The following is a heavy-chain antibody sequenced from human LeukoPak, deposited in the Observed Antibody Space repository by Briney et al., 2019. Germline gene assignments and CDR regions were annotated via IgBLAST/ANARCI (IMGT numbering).Heavy chain of an antibody. CDR3: ARPGYGDYYYGMDV. CDR2: IYYSGST. D-gene: IGHD5-18*01. V-gene: IGHV4-39*01. Sequence: PSETLSLTCTVSGGSISSSSYYWGWIRQPPGKGLEWIGSIYYSGSTYYNPSLKSRVTISVDTSKNQFSLKLSSVAAADTAVYYCARPGYGDYYYGMDVWGQGTTVTVSS. J-gene: IGHJ6*02. CDR1: GGSISSSSYY.